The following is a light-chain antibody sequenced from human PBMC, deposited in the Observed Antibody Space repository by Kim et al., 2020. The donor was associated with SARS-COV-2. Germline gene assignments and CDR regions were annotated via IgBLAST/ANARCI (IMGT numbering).Light chain of an antibody. V-gene: IGKV1-27*01. CDR1: QDIANS. Sequence: ASVGDRVIITCRSSQDIANSLAWYQQKPGKVPQVLIYAASTLQSGVPSRFSGSGSGTEFTLTIGSLQTEDVATYYCQKYNSAPWTFGPGTKVDIK. CDR3: QKYNSAPWT. J-gene: IGKJ1*01. CDR2: AAS.